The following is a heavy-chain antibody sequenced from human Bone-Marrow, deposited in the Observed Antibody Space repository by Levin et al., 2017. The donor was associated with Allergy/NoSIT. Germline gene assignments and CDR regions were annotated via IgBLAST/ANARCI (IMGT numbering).Heavy chain of an antibody. CDR3: ARTHLPGQTNGWYGDAFDV. V-gene: IGHV4-39*01. J-gene: IGHJ3*01. Sequence: SETLSLTCTVSGGSIISSGYYWAWIRQPPGQGLDWIATIYYSGTTYYNASLKSRVTISVDTSKNQISLKVNSVTAADTAVYYCARTHLPGQTNGWYGDAFDVWGHGTLLSVSS. CDR2: IYYSGTT. D-gene: IGHD6-19*01. CDR1: GGSIISSGYY.